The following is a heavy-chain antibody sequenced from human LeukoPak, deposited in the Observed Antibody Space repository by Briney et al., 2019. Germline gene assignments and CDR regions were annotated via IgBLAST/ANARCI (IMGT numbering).Heavy chain of an antibody. CDR2: ISGSGGST. Sequence: PGGSLRLSCAASGFTFSSHAMSWVRQAPGKGLEWVSAISGSGGSTYYADSVKGRFTISRDKSKNTLYLQMNSLRAEDTAVYYCARYPGIAAAGGDYWGQGTLVTVSS. CDR3: ARYPGIAAAGGDY. J-gene: IGHJ4*02. D-gene: IGHD6-13*01. V-gene: IGHV3-23*01. CDR1: GFTFSSHA.